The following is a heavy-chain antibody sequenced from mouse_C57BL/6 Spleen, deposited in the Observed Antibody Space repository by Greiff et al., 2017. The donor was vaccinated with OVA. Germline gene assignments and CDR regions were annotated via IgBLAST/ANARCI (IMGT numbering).Heavy chain of an antibody. CDR2: INYDGSST. D-gene: IGHD1-1*01. V-gene: IGHV5-16*01. CDR3: ARGYYYGSEGYFDV. CDR1: GFTFSDYY. J-gene: IGHJ1*03. Sequence: EVQVVESEGGLVQPGSSMKLSCTASGFTFSDYYMAWVRQVPEKGLEWVANINYDGSSTYYLDSLKSRFIISRDNAKNILYLQMSSLKSEDTATYYCARGYYYGSEGYFDVWGTGTTVTVSS.